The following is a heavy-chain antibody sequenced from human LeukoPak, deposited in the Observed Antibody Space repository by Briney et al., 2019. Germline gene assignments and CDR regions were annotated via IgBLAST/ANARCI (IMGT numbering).Heavy chain of an antibody. V-gene: IGHV4-39*07. CDR1: GGSIRSSYYY. Sequence: SETLSLTCTVSGGSIRSSYYYWGWIRQPPGKGLEWIGSIYDSGSTYYNPSLKSRVTISVDTSKNQFSLKLSSVTAADTAVYYCARDSRYCSSTSCSDGMDVWGQGTTVTVSS. CDR3: ARDSRYCSSTSCSDGMDV. D-gene: IGHD2-2*01. J-gene: IGHJ6*02. CDR2: IYDSGST.